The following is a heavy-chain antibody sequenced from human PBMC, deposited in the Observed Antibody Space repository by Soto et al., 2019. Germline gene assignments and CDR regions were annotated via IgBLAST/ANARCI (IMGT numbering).Heavy chain of an antibody. CDR1: GFTFSSDV. D-gene: IGHD3-16*02. J-gene: IGHJ4*02. V-gene: IGHV3-23*01. Sequence: EVQLLESGGGLVQPGGSLRLSCAASGFTFSSDVMTWVRQAPGKGLEWVSVIIGTGRSTYYGDSVKGRFTISRDNSRNTLYLQMNRLRADDTAVYYCAKGHSYYYSVWGSYRYSDFDHWVQGTLVTVSS. CDR3: AKGHSYYYSVWGSYRYSDFDH. CDR2: IIGTGRST.